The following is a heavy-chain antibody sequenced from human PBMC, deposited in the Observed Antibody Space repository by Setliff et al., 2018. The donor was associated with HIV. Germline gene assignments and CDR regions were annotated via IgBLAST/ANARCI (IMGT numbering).Heavy chain of an antibody. CDR2: IIPILGVA. J-gene: IGHJ4*02. V-gene: IGHV1-69*04. CDR1: GYSFTDYY. CDR3: ARDSGTKQWLVNY. Sequence: SVKVSCKASGYSFTDYYIHWVRQAPGQGLDWMGRIIPILGVANYAQRFQGKVTITADKSTSTAYMELTSLRFDDTAMYYCARDSGTKQWLVNYWGQGTLVTVSS. D-gene: IGHD6-19*01.